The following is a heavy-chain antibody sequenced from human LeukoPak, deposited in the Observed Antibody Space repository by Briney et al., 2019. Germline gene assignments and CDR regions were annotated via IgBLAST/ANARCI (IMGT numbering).Heavy chain of an antibody. CDR1: GFTFSDYY. D-gene: IGHD7-27*01. CDR2: ISNTGSTI. Sequence: GGSLRLSCAASGFTFSDYYMSWIRQAPGNGLEWISYISNTGSTIFYADSVKGRFTISRDNAKNSLNLQLNSLRDEDSGVYYCARDVRGRTPLKLGMKWFDPWGQGTRVTVSS. CDR3: ARDVRGRTPLKLGMKWFDP. V-gene: IGHV3-11*01. J-gene: IGHJ5*02.